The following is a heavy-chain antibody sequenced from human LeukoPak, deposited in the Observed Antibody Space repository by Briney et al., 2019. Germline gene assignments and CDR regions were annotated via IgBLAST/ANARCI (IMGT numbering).Heavy chain of an antibody. V-gene: IGHV4-59*08. J-gene: IGHJ4*02. D-gene: IGHD4-17*01. CDR3: ARTTVTVSHFDY. CDR2: IYDSGST. Sequence: SETLSLTCTVSGGSMSSYYWSWIRQPPGKGLEWIGYIYDSGSTNHNPSLKSRVTISVDTSKNQFSLKLSSVTAADTAVYYCARTTVTVSHFDYWGQGTLVTVSS. CDR1: GGSMSSYY.